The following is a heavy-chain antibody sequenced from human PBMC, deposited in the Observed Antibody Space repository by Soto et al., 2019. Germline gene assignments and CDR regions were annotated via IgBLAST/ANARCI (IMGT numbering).Heavy chain of an antibody. D-gene: IGHD6-13*01. Sequence: QLQLQESGPGLVKPSETLSLTCTVSGASISSSSYYWGWIRQPPGKGLEWIGSIYYSGSTSYDPSLKSQVTISVVTSRNHFSLKLSAVTAADKAVYYCARLYRSNWYGDSWGQGTLVTVSS. CDR3: ARLYRSNWYGDS. CDR2: IYYSGST. V-gene: IGHV4-39*01. J-gene: IGHJ4*02. CDR1: GASISSSSYY.